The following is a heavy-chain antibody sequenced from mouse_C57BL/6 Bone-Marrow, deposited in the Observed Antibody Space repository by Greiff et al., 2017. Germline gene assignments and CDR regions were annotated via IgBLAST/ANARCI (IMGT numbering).Heavy chain of an antibody. V-gene: IGHV2-6*01. D-gene: IGHD4-1*01. Sequence: VQGVESGPGLVAPSQSLSITCTVSGFSLTSYGVDWVRQSPGKGLAWLGVIWGIGSTNYNSALKSRLSISKDNSTSQVFLKMNSLQTDDTAMYYCARRGGTEGLYFDYWGQGTTLTVSS. CDR3: ARRGGTEGLYFDY. J-gene: IGHJ2*01. CDR1: GFSLTSYG. CDR2: IWGIGST.